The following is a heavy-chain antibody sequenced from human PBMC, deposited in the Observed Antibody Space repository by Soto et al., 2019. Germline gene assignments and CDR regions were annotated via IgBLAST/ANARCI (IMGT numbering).Heavy chain of an antibody. V-gene: IGHV6-1*01. CDR3: ARMTTVTNVYYYYYMDV. CDR1: GDSVSSNSAA. CDR2: TYYRSKWYN. Sequence: QSQTLSLTCAISGDSVSSNSAAWNWIRQSPSRGLEWLGRTYYRSKWYNDYAVSVKSRITINPDTSKNQFSLQLNSVTPEDTAVYYCARMTTVTNVYYYYYMDVWGKGTTVTVSS. D-gene: IGHD4-17*01. J-gene: IGHJ6*03.